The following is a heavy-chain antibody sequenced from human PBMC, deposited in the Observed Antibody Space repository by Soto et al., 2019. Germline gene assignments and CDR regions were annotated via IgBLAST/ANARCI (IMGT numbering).Heavy chain of an antibody. J-gene: IGHJ6*03. CDR2: IHYSGST. D-gene: IGHD3-10*01. Sequence: QVQLQESGPGLVKPSQTLSLTCTVSGGSISSGGYYWSWIRQHPGKGLEWIGYIHYSGSTYYNPSRKSRVTISVDTSKNQFSLKLSSVTAADTAVYYCARECALLWFGEPQYYMDVWGKGTTVTVSS. V-gene: IGHV4-31*03. CDR1: GGSISSGGYY. CDR3: ARECALLWFGEPQYYMDV.